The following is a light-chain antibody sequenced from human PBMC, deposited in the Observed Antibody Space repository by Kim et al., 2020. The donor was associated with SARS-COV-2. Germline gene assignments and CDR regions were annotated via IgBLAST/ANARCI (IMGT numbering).Light chain of an antibody. CDR3: QQRSALAT. CDR2: DAS. Sequence: EIVLTQSPATLSLSPGERATLSCRASQSVSSYLAWYQQKPGQAPRLLIYDASNRATGIPARFSGSGSGTDFTLTISSLEPEDFAVYYCQQRSALATLGQGTRLEIK. CDR1: QSVSSY. J-gene: IGKJ5*01. V-gene: IGKV3-11*01.